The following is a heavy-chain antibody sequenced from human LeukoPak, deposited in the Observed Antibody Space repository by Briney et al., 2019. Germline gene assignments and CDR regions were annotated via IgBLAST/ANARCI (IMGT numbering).Heavy chain of an antibody. J-gene: IGHJ1*01. CDR2: ISGSGGST. V-gene: IGHV3-23*01. CDR3: AKWTTYYYDSSGYVVEYFQH. D-gene: IGHD3-22*01. CDR1: GFTYSSYA. Sequence: GGSLRLSCAASGFTYSSYAMSWVRQAPGKGLEWVSAISGSGGSTYYADSVKGRFTISRDNSKNTLYLQMNSLRAEDTAVYYCAKWTTYYYDSSGYVVEYFQHWGQGTLVTVSS.